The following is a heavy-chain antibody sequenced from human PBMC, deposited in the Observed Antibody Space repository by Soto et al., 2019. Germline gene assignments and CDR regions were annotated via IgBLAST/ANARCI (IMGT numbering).Heavy chain of an antibody. D-gene: IGHD6-13*01. J-gene: IGHJ4*02. Sequence: KQSQTLSLTCAISGDSVSSNSAAWNWIRQSPSRGLEWLGRTYYRSKWYNDYAVSVKSRITINPDTSKNQFSLQLNSVTPEDTAVYYCARDYHAGIAAAGNFDYWGQGTLVTVSS. V-gene: IGHV6-1*01. CDR2: TYYRSKWYN. CDR3: ARDYHAGIAAAGNFDY. CDR1: GDSVSSNSAA.